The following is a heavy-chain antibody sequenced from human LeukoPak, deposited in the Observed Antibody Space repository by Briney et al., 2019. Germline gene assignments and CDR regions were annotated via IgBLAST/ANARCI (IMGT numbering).Heavy chain of an antibody. CDR1: GVSISGSGYY. D-gene: IGHD2-21*01. CDR3: TRGIHMVIDFDY. J-gene: IGHJ4*02. CDR2: FYYGENT. Sequence: PSETLSLTCTVSGVSISGSGYYWAWIRQPPGKGLEWITSFYYGENTYYNPSLASRVTMSVDTSNNQFSLKMNSVTAADTAVYYCTRGIHMVIDFDYWGQGTLLTVSS. V-gene: IGHV4-39*07.